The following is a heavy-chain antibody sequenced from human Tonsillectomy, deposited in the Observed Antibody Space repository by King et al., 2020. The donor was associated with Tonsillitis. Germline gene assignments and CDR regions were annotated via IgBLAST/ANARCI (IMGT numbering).Heavy chain of an antibody. Sequence: QLVQSGAEVKKPGSSVKVSCKASGGTFNKYAISWVRQAPGQGLEWMGVIIPIFGTTNYAQKFQGRVTITADESTNTAYMELSSLRSEDTAVYYCARDTAYCGHECTYGMDVWGQGTTVTVSS. J-gene: IGHJ6*02. CDR3: ARDTAYCGHECTYGMDV. CDR2: IIPIFGTT. D-gene: IGHD2-21*01. CDR1: GGTFNKYA. V-gene: IGHV1-69*12.